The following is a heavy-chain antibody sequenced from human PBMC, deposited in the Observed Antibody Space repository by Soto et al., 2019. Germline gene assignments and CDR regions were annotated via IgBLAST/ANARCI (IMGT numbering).Heavy chain of an antibody. V-gene: IGHV3-48*01. CDR1: GFTFSSYS. D-gene: IGHD3-10*01. CDR3: ARVSPLNGSGSRNAFDI. CDR2: ISSSSSTI. J-gene: IGHJ3*02. Sequence: HPGGSLRLSCAASGFTFSSYSMNWVRQAPGKGLEWVSYISSSSSTIYYADSVKGRFTISRDNAKNSLYLQMNSLRAEDTAVYYCARVSPLNGSGSRNAFDIWGQGTMVTVSS.